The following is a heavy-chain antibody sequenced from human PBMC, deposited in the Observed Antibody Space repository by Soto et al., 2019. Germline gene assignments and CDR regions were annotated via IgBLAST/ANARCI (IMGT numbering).Heavy chain of an antibody. D-gene: IGHD6-19*01. Sequence: QVQLVESGGVVVQPGRSLRLSCAASGFIFSSYGMNWVRQAPGKGLEWVAVMSFDGTIKYYADSVKGRFTISRDNSKNTLYLQMNSLRAEDTAVYYCATIAVPPAFDIWGQGTMVTVSS. CDR3: ATIAVPPAFDI. CDR2: MSFDGTIK. J-gene: IGHJ3*02. CDR1: GFIFSSYG. V-gene: IGHV3-30*03.